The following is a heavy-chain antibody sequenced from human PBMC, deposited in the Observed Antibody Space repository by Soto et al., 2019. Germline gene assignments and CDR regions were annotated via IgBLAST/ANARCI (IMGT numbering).Heavy chain of an antibody. Sequence: GGSLRLSCAASGFPFDDYAMNWVRQAPGKGLEWVSYISSSSSTIYYADSVKGRFTISRDNAKNSLYLQMNSLRAEDTAVYYCATSLDVWGQGTTVTVSS. CDR1: GFPFDDYA. CDR2: ISSSSSTI. CDR3: ATSLDV. V-gene: IGHV3-48*01. J-gene: IGHJ6*02.